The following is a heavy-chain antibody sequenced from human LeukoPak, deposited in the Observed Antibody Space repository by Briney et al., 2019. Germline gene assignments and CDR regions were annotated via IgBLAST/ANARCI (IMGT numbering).Heavy chain of an antibody. CDR3: AREMDSSSSYFDY. D-gene: IGHD6-6*01. CDR1: GFTFSSYA. CDR2: ISASGGST. Sequence: GGSLRLSCAASGFTFSSYAMSWVRQVPGRGLEWVSAISASGGSTYYADSVKGRFTISRDNAKNSLYLQMNSLRAEDTAVYYCAREMDSSSSYFDYWGQGTLVTVSS. J-gene: IGHJ4*02. V-gene: IGHV3-23*01.